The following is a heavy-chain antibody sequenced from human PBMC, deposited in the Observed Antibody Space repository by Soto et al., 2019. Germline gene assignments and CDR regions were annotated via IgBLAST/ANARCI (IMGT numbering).Heavy chain of an antibody. V-gene: IGHV4-30-4*01. J-gene: IGHJ2*01. CDR3: AGWANYCDSSGYQPSETWYFDL. D-gene: IGHD3-22*01. CDR2: IYYSGST. CDR1: GGSISSGDYY. Sequence: SETLSLTCTVSGGSISSGDYYWSWIRQPPGKGLEWIGYIYYSGSTYYNPSLKSRVTISVDTSKNQFSLKLSSVTAADTAVYYCAGWANYCDSSGYQPSETWYFDLWGRGTLVTVSS.